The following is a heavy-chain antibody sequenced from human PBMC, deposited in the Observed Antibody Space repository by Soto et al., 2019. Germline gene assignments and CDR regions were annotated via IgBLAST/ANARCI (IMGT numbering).Heavy chain of an antibody. CDR3: ARDHYSPTVTGGFYWYFDL. CDR1: GGSISSYY. Sequence: SETLSLTCTVSGGSISSYYWSWIRQPPGKGLEWIGYIYYSGSTNYNPSLKSRVTISVDTSKNQFSLKLSSVTAADTAVYYCARDHYSPTVTGGFYWYFDLWGRGTLVTVSS. J-gene: IGHJ2*01. CDR2: IYYSGST. V-gene: IGHV4-59*01. D-gene: IGHD4-17*01.